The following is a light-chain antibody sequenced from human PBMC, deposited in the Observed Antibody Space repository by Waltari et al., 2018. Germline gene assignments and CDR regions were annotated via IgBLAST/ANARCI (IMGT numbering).Light chain of an antibody. Sequence: DIQMTQSPSTLSASLGDRVTITCRASQSISSWLAWYQQKPGKPPKLLIYKASSLESGVPSRFSGSGSGTEFTLTISSLQPDDFATYYCQQYNSYPYTFGQGTKLEIK. CDR1: QSISSW. J-gene: IGKJ2*01. CDR2: KAS. CDR3: QQYNSYPYT. V-gene: IGKV1-5*03.